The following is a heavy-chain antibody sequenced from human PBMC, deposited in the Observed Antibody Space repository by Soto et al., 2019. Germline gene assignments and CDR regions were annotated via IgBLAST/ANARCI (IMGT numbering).Heavy chain of an antibody. CDR1: GASISRDGYY. V-gene: IGHV4-31*03. CDR3: ARGISISGFPEQGRFDY. Sequence: QVQLQESGPGLVKPSQTLSLTCSVSGASISRDGYYWNWIRQHPGKGLEWIGYIYYTGSTYYYPSLTSRVIMSVDTSRSQFSLKLNSVTAADTAVYYCARGISISGFPEQGRFDYWGQGALVTVSS. J-gene: IGHJ4*02. D-gene: IGHD6-13*01. CDR2: IYYTGST.